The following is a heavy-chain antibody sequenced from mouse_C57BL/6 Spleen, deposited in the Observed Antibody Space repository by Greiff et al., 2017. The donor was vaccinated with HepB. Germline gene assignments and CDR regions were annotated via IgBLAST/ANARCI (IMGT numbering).Heavy chain of an antibody. V-gene: IGHV5-17*01. D-gene: IGHD1-1*01. CDR2: ISSGSSTI. J-gene: IGHJ3*01. CDR3: ARDGSSSWFAY. Sequence: DVHLVESGGGLVKPGGSLKLSCAASGFTFSDYGMHWVRQAPEKGLEWVAYISSGSSTIYYADTVKGRFTISRDNAKNTLFLQMTSLRSEDTAMYYCARDGSSSWFAYWGQGTLVTVSA. CDR1: GFTFSDYG.